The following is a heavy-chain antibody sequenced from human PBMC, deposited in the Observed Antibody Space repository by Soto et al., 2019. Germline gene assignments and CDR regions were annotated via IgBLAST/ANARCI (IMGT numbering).Heavy chain of an antibody. CDR1: GYSISSDNYY. CDR2: IYYTGST. V-gene: IGHV4-39*01. Sequence: QLQLQESGPGLVKPSETLSLTCTVSGYSISSDNYYCGCIRQPPGKGLEWIGSIYYTGSTYYNPSLKSRVTMSVDTSKSQFSLKLSSVTAADTAVYYCARHPGYAVPTVYATHYFNYWGQGILVTVS. D-gene: IGHD2-8*01. CDR3: ARHPGYAVPTVYATHYFNY. J-gene: IGHJ4*02.